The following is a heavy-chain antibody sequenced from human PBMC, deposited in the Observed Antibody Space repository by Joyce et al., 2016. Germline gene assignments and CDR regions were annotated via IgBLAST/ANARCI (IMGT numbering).Heavy chain of an antibody. J-gene: IGHJ4*02. CDR3: TRPRGAAAGTHLED. CDR1: GFTFSGSA. D-gene: IGHD6-13*01. Sequence: EVQLVESGGGLVQPGGSLKLSCAASGFTFSGSAMHWVRQASGKGLEWVGHNRSKPNNYATAYAASVKGRFTISRDDSKNTAYLQMNSLKTEDTAVYYCTRPRGAAAGTHLEDWGRGTLVTVSS. CDR2: NRSKPNNYAT. V-gene: IGHV3-73*02.